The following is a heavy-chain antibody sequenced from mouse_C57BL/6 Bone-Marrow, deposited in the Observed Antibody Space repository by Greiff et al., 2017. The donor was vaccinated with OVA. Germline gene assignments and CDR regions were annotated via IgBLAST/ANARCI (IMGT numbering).Heavy chain of an antibody. CDR3: ARGLLRSYWYFDV. J-gene: IGHJ1*03. CDR1: GYTFTSYW. V-gene: IGHV1-64*01. Sequence: VQLQQPGAELVKPGASVKLSCKASGYTFTSYWMHWVKQRPGQGLEWIGMIHPNSGSTNYNEKFKGKATLTVDKSSSTAYMQLSSLTSEDSAVYYCARGLLRSYWYFDVWGTGTTVTVSS. D-gene: IGHD1-1*01. CDR2: IHPNSGST.